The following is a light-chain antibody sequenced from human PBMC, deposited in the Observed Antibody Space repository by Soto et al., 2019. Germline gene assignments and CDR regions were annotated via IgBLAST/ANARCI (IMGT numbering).Light chain of an antibody. CDR1: QSVFYSSTNNNY. Sequence: IVMTQSPDSLAVSLGERATINCKSSQSVFYSSTNNNYLAWFQQKPGQPPKLLIYWASVRESGVPDRFSGSGSGTDFTHTISSLQAEDVAIYYCQQYYTTWTFGQGTKVEI. CDR3: QQYYTTWT. V-gene: IGKV4-1*01. CDR2: WAS. J-gene: IGKJ1*01.